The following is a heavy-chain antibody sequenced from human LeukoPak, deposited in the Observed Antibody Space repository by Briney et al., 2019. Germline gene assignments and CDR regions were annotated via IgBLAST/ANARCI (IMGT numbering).Heavy chain of an antibody. CDR1: GFTFNSYA. CDR3: ARDPCCGGDCYSEWYFDL. Sequence: GGSLRLSCAASGFTFNSYAMSWVRQAPGQGLEWVSATSAGTYYADSVKDRFTISRDNSKNTLYGEMNSLRAEDTAIYYCARDPCCGGDCYSEWYFDLWGRGTLVTVSS. D-gene: IGHD2-21*02. CDR2: TSAGT. V-gene: IGHV3-23*01. J-gene: IGHJ2*01.